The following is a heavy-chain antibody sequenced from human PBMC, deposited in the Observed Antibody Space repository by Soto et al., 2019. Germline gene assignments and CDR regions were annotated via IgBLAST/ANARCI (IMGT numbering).Heavy chain of an antibody. D-gene: IGHD4-17*01. CDR3: ARDLDYGGNSRSNWFDP. Sequence: ASVKVSCKASGYTFTSYYMHWVRQAPGQGLEWMGIINPSGGSTSYAQKFQGRVTMTRDTSTSSVYMELSSLRSEDTAVYYCARDLDYGGNSRSNWFDPWGQGTLVTVSS. CDR2: INPSGGST. CDR1: GYTFTSYY. J-gene: IGHJ5*02. V-gene: IGHV1-46*01.